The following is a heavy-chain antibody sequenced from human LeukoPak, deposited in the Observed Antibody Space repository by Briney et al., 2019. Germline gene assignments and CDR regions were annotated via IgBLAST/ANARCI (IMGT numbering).Heavy chain of an antibody. V-gene: IGHV3-43*02. CDR3: AKILHPMTTVTTLLDY. J-gene: IGHJ4*02. CDR2: ISGDGGST. D-gene: IGHD4-11*01. CDR1: GFTFDDYA. Sequence: GGSLRLSCAASGFTFDDYAMHWVRQAPGKGLEWVSLISGDGGSTYYADSVKGRFTISRDNSKNSLYLQMNSLRTEDTALYYCAKILHPMTTVTTLLDYWGQGTLVTVSS.